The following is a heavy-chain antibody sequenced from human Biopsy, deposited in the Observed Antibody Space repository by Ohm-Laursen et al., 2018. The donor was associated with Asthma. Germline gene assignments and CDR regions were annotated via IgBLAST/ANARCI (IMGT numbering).Heavy chain of an antibody. CDR2: IYYSGST. D-gene: IGHD3-22*01. Sequence: TLSLTCTVSYGSITSGGYYWTWIRQHPGKGLEWIGFIYYSGSTNYNPSLKSRVSISIDTSKNQFSLKLSSVTAAGTAVYYCARAQDYYDSRGYYRSFDYWGQGTLVTVSS. CDR3: ARAQDYYDSRGYYRSFDY. J-gene: IGHJ4*02. V-gene: IGHV4-31*03. CDR1: YGSITSGGYY.